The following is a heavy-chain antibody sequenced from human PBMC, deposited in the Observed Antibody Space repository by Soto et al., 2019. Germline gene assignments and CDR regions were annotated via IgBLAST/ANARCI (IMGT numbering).Heavy chain of an antibody. CDR1: GGSISRGDCY. D-gene: IGHD4-17*01. Sequence: SATLSRTCTVSGGSISRGDCYWSWILQAPGKGLELICYTYFIGSTRYNPSLESRLTISIDTSKNQLSLNLRSVTAADTAVYFCARAEGDYGTKFDHWGQGTLVTVSS. V-gene: IGHV4-30-4*01. CDR3: ARAEGDYGTKFDH. CDR2: TYFIGST. J-gene: IGHJ4*02.